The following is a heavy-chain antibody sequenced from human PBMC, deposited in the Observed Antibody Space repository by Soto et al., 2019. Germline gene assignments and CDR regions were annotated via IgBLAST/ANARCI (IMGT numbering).Heavy chain of an antibody. CDR1: GGSISGSSYY. CDR3: GRPLYFYGSGSYPWFAP. D-gene: IGHD3-10*01. V-gene: IGHV4-39*01. Sequence: QLQLQESGPGLVKPSETLSLTCTVSGGSISGSSYYWGWIRQPPGKGLEWIGTIYYSGSTYYNPSLKSRVPIRVDTPKNQFSLQLSSVPAADPAVYYCGRPLYFYGSGSYPWFAPWGQGTLVTVSS. J-gene: IGHJ5*02. CDR2: IYYSGST.